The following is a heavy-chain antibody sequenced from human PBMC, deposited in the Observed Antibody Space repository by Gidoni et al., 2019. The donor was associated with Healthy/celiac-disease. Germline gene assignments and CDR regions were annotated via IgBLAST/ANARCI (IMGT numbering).Heavy chain of an antibody. CDR1: GFTFSLYA. D-gene: IGHD4-17*01. J-gene: IGHJ4*02. CDR3: ARPQDGDYENYFDY. V-gene: IGHV3-23*01. Sequence: EVQLLESGGGLVEHGGSLRLSCAASGFTFSLYAMSWVLQAPGKGLEWVSAISGSGGSTYYADSVKGWSTISRDNSKNTLYLQMNSLSAEDTAVYYCARPQDGDYENYFDYWGQGTLVTVSS. CDR2: ISGSGGST.